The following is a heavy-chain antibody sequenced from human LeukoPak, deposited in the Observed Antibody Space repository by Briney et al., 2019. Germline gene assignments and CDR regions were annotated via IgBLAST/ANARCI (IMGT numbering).Heavy chain of an antibody. J-gene: IGHJ2*01. V-gene: IGHV4-34*01. Sequence: SETLSLTCGVHGGSFSGYYWSWIRQPPGKGLEWIGEINHSGSTNYNPSLKSRVTISVDTSKNQFSLKLSSVTAADTAVYYCARGPSKTTVTTSPSYYWYFDLWGRGTLVTVSS. CDR3: ARGPSKTTVTTSPSYYWYFDL. CDR2: INHSGST. D-gene: IGHD4-17*01. CDR1: GGSFSGYY.